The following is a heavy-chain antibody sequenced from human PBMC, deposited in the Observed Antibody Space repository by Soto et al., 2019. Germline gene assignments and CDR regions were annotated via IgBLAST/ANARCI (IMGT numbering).Heavy chain of an antibody. D-gene: IGHD5-18*01. Sequence: PGGSLRLSCAASGFTFSSYSLNWVRQAPGKGLEWVSSISSSTDYIYYADSVKGRFTISRDNAKNSLYLQVNSLRAEDTAVYYCAKEGDSYGPYYFDYWGQGTLVTVSS. V-gene: IGHV3-21*01. CDR2: ISSSTDYI. J-gene: IGHJ4*02. CDR1: GFTFSSYS. CDR3: AKEGDSYGPYYFDY.